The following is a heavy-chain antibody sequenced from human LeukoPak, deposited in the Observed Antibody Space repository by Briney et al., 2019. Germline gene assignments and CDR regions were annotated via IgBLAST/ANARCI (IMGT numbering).Heavy chain of an antibody. CDR3: ARDIQRDDSSGYHLDY. CDR2: IYYSGST. CDR1: GGSISSNNYY. J-gene: IGHJ4*02. Sequence: SETLSLTCTVSGGSISSNNYYWGWIRQPPGKGLEWIGSIYYSGSTYYNPSLKSRVTILVDTSKKQFSLKLSSVTAADTAVYYCARDIQRDDSSGYHLDYWGQGTLVTVSS. V-gene: IGHV4-39*07. D-gene: IGHD3-22*01.